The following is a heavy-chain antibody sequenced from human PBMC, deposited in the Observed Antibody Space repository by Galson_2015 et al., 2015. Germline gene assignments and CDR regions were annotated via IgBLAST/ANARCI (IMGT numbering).Heavy chain of an antibody. CDR2: IYPGDSDT. J-gene: IGHJ1*01. D-gene: IGHD2-2*01. CDR1: GYSFTSYW. V-gene: IGHV5-51*01. CDR3: ARQGAEVDCSSTSCYDRYFQH. Sequence: QSGAEVKKPGESLKISCKGSGYSFTSYWIGWVRQMPGKGLEWMGIIYPGDSDTRYSPSFQGQVTISADKSISTAYLQWSSLKASDTAMYYCARQGAEVDCSSTSCYDRYFQHWGQGTLVTVSS.